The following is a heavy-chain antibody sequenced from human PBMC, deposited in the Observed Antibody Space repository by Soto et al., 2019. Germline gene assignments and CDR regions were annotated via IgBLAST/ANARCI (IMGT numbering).Heavy chain of an antibody. CDR3: ARYNSYAIDY. Sequence: VQLQESGPGLVKPSETLSLTCTVSGTSISSYYWSWIRQPPGKGLEWIANIHYSGTTNYNPSLASRVTLSVDTSKNQFPRKMTSVTAADRAMYFCARYNSYAIDYWGRGTLVTVSS. V-gene: IGHV4-59*01. CDR2: IHYSGTT. J-gene: IGHJ4*02. CDR1: GTSISSYY. D-gene: IGHD2-8*01.